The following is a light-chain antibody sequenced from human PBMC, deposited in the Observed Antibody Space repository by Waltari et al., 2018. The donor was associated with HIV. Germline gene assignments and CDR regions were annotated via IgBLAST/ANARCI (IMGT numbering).Light chain of an antibody. J-gene: IGKJ1*01. CDR3: QQYYRRPPT. CDR1: QSVLFTSNNKNY. V-gene: IGKV4-1*01. Sequence: DIVMTQSPDSLAVSLGARATINCKSSQSVLFTSNNKNYLAWYQQKPGQPPKLLIYWASTRESGVPDRFSGSGSGTDFTLTISSLQAEDVAVYYCQQYYRRPPTFGQGTKVEI. CDR2: WAS.